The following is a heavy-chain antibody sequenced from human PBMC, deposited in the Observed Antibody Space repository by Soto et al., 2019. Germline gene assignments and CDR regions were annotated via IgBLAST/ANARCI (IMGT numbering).Heavy chain of an antibody. CDR3: ARDWGGNTISYYYFDH. J-gene: IGHJ2*01. Sequence: GSLRLSCAASGFNVSDSYMSWVRQAPGKGLEWVSLIYADGNSYYADSMKGRFTLSRDNSKNTVYLQMNSLRAEDTAVYYCARDWGGNTISYYYFDHWGRGTLVTVSS. CDR2: IYADGNS. V-gene: IGHV3-53*01. CDR1: GFNVSDSY. D-gene: IGHD1-26*01.